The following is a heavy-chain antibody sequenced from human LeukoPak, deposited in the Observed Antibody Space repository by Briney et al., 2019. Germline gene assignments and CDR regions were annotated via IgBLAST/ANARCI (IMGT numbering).Heavy chain of an antibody. CDR3: ATPGGAPYDFWSMGV. CDR2: FDPEDGET. J-gene: IGHJ6*02. D-gene: IGHD3-3*01. CDR1: GYTLTELS. Sequence: ASVKVSCKVSGYTLTELSMHWVRQAPGKGLEWMGGFDPEDGETIYAQKFQGRVTMTEDTSTDTAYMELSSLRSEDTAVYYCATPGGAPYDFWSMGVWGQGTTVTVSS. V-gene: IGHV1-24*01.